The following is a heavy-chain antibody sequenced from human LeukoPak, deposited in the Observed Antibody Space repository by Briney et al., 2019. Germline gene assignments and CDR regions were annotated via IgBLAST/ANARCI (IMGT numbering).Heavy chain of an antibody. D-gene: IGHD2-8*02. Sequence: ASVKVSCKASGYTFTNYLLHWVRQAPGQGLEWVGRITPSVDTTNYAQKFRDRVTMTRDTSTSTVYMELSSLRSEDTAVYHCVREESGGYFAYGGQGPLVTVS. CDR3: VREESGGYFAY. CDR2: ITPSVDTT. J-gene: IGHJ4*02. V-gene: IGHV1-46*01. CDR1: GYTFTNYL.